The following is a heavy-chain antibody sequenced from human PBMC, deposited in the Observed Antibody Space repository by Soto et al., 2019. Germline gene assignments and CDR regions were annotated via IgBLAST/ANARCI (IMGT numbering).Heavy chain of an antibody. J-gene: IGHJ3*02. Sequence: PSETLSLTCTVSGGSISSGGYYWSWIRQHPGKGLEWIGYIYYSGSTYYNPSLKSRVTISVDTSKNQFSLKLSSVTAADTAVYYCARGFNAILTGYYSSDAFDIWGQGTMVTVSS. CDR2: IYYSGST. V-gene: IGHV4-31*03. CDR1: GGSISSGGYY. CDR3: ARGFNAILTGYYSSDAFDI. D-gene: IGHD3-9*01.